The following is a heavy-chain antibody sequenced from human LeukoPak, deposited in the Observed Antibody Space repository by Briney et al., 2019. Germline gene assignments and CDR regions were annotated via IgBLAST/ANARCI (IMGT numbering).Heavy chain of an antibody. J-gene: IGHJ4*02. CDR2: ISGSGGST. CDR1: GFTFSSYA. Sequence: PGGSLRLSCAASGFTFSSYAMSWVRQAPGKGLEWVSAISGSGGSTYYADSVKGRFTISRDNSKNTLYLQMNSLRAEDTAVYYCAKVGGYGGNQRVLFDWGQGTLVTVSS. CDR3: AKVGGYGGNQRVLFD. D-gene: IGHD4-23*01. V-gene: IGHV3-23*01.